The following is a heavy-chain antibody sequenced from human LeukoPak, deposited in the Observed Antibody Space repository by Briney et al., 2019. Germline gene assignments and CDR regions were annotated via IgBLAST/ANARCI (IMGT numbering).Heavy chain of an antibody. J-gene: IGHJ6*02. V-gene: IGHV3-74*01. D-gene: IGHD3-10*01. Sequence: GGSLRLSCAASGFTFTSYYMHWVRQAPGKGLVWVSRISGDGSNTIYADSVKGRFTISRDNAKNTVYLQMNSLRAEDTAVYYCARETMVRGVIYGMDVWGQGTTVTVSS. CDR1: GFTFTSYY. CDR2: ISGDGSNT. CDR3: ARETMVRGVIYGMDV.